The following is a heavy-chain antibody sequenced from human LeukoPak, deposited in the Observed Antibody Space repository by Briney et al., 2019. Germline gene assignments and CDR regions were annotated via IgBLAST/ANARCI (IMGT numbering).Heavy chain of an antibody. V-gene: IGHV4-30-2*03. CDR3: ARLGQLVRGPYFDY. CDR1: GGAIASGGYS. Sequence: SETLSLTCTVSGGAIASGGYSWNWIRQSPGKGLEWIGCIYDRGPAYYNPSLKSRVTISVDTSKNQFSLKLSSVTAADTAVYYCARLGQLVRGPYFDYWGQGTLVTVSS. J-gene: IGHJ4*02. CDR2: IYDRGPA. D-gene: IGHD6-6*01.